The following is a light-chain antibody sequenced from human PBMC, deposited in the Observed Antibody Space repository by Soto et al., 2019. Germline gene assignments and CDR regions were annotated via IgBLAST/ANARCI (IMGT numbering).Light chain of an antibody. J-gene: IGKJ5*01. Sequence: EIVLTQSPGILSLSPGERASLSCVASQSISSSFLAWYQQKPGQAPRLLIYGASSRATGIPDRFSGTGSETDFTLTISRLEPEDFAVYYCQQYDNSPITFGQGTLLEI. CDR2: GAS. CDR1: QSISSSF. V-gene: IGKV3-20*01. CDR3: QQYDNSPIT.